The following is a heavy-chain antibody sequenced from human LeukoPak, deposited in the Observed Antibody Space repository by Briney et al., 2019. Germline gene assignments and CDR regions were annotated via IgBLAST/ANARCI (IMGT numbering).Heavy chain of an antibody. D-gene: IGHD3-22*01. Sequence: SETLSLTCAVYGGSFSGYYWSWIRQPPGKGLEWIGEINHSGSTNYNPSLKSRVTISVDTSKNQFSLKLSSVTAADTAVYYRAGYYYDSSGYYYEYFQHWGQGTLVTVSS. J-gene: IGHJ1*01. V-gene: IGHV4-34*01. CDR2: INHSGST. CDR3: AGYYYDSSGYYYEYFQH. CDR1: GGSFSGYY.